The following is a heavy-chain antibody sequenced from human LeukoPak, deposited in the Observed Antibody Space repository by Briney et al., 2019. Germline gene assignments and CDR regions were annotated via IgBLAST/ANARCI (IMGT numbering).Heavy chain of an antibody. CDR2: INHSGST. J-gene: IGHJ4*02. V-gene: IGHV4-34*01. Sequence: SQTLSLTCAVYGGSFSGYYWSWIRQPPGKGLEWIGEINHSGSTNYNTSLKSRVTISVDTSTNQFSLKLSSVTAADTAVYYCARGFCDGDYYCYYFDYWGQGTLVTVSS. D-gene: IGHD4-17*01. CDR3: ARGFCDGDYYCYYFDY. CDR1: GGSFSGYY.